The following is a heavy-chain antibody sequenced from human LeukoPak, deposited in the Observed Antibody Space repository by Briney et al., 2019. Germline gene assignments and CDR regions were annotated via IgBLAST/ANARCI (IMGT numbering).Heavy chain of an antibody. CDR1: GYTFTGYY. V-gene: IGHV1-2*02. J-gene: IGHJ3*02. CDR2: INHNSGVT. Sequence: GASVKVSCKASGYTFTGYYMHWGRQAPGLGLEWMGWINHNSGVTKNAQNFQGRVTMTRDTSISTVYMELSSLRSDDAAVFYCARASGGGQTSFDIWGQGTVVTVSS. D-gene: IGHD3-16*01. CDR3: ARASGGGQTSFDI.